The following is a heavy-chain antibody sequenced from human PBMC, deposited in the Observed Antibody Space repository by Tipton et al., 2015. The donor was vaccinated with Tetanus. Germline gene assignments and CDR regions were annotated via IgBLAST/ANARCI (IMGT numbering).Heavy chain of an antibody. CDR3: ARERSGGLFEY. CDR1: GYTFTTYL. CDR2: INPGDGVK. V-gene: IGHV1-46*01. Sequence: QLVQSGAEVLKPGASVKVSCKASGYTFTTYLIHWVRQAPGQGLEWMGIINPGDGVKMYAQKFQGRVTMTRDTSTSTVYMDLRSLKSEDTAVYYCARERSGGLFEYWGQGTLVTVSS. D-gene: IGHD4-23*01. J-gene: IGHJ4*02.